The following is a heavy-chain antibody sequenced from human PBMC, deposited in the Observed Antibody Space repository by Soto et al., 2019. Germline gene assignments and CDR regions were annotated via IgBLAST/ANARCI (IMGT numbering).Heavy chain of an antibody. Sequence: SETLSLTCAVSGGSFSGYYWSWIRQPPGKGLEWIGEINHSGSTNYNPSLKSRVTISVDTSKNQFSLKLSSVTAADTAVYYCARSGWYYYDSSGYFDYWGQGTLVTVSS. CDR3: ARSGWYYYDSSGYFDY. J-gene: IGHJ4*02. CDR1: GGSFSGYY. V-gene: IGHV4-34*01. D-gene: IGHD3-22*01. CDR2: INHSGST.